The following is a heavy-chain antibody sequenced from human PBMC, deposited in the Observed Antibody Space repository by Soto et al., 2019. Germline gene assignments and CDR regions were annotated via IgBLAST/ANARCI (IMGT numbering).Heavy chain of an antibody. CDR3: ASIYDSSGYYYGNNWFDP. V-gene: IGHV1-46*01. Sequence: ASVKVSCKASGCTFTSYYMHWVRQAPGQGLEWMGIINPSGGSTSYAQKFQGRVTMTRDTSTSTVYMELSSVTAADTAVYYCASIYDSSGYYYGNNWFDPWGQGTLVTVSS. CDR2: INPSGGST. D-gene: IGHD3-22*01. CDR1: GCTFTSYY. J-gene: IGHJ5*02.